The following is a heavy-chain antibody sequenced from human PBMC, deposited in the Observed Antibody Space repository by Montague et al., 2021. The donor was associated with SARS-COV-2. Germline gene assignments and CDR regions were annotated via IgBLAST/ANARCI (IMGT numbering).Heavy chain of an antibody. D-gene: IGHD3-3*01. Sequence: SETLSLTCAVYGGSFSGYYWSWIRQPPGKGLEWIGEINHSGSTHYNPTLKSRVTISVDTSKNQLSLKLSSVTAADTAVYYCATLPSSITIFGVVQGYYFDDWGQGTLVTVSS. V-gene: IGHV4-34*01. CDR3: ATLPSSITIFGVVQGYYFDD. CDR2: INHSGST. J-gene: IGHJ4*02. CDR1: GGSFSGYY.